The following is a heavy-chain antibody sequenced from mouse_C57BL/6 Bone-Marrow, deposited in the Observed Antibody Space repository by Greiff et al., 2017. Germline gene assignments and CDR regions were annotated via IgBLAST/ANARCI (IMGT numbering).Heavy chain of an antibody. CDR1: GYTFTGYW. J-gene: IGHJ4*01. CDR3: ARFDYDYDSYAMDY. Sequence: QVQLQQSGAELMKPGASVKLSCTATGYTFTGYWIEWVKQRPGHGLEWIGEILPGSGSTNYTEKFKGKATFTADTSSNTAYLQLSSLTTEDAAIYYCARFDYDYDSYAMDYWGQGTSVTVSS. CDR2: ILPGSGST. D-gene: IGHD2-4*01. V-gene: IGHV1-9*01.